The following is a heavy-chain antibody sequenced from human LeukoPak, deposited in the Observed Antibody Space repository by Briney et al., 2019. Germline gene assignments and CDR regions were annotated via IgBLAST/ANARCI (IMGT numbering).Heavy chain of an antibody. D-gene: IGHD1-14*01. V-gene: IGHV3-30*02. CDR3: ARDPRGPTGYDHSGRDTFDY. CDR2: IRYDGSNK. J-gene: IGHJ4*02. CDR1: GFTFSSYG. Sequence: GGSLRLSCAASGFTFSSYGMHWVRQAPGKGLEWVAFIRYDGSNKYYADSVKGRFTISRDNSKNTLYLQMKSLRAEDTAVYYCARDPRGPTGYDHSGRDTFDYWGQGTLVTVSS.